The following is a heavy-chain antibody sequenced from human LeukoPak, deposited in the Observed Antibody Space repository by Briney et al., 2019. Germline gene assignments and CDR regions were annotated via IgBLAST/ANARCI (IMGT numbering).Heavy chain of an antibody. J-gene: IGHJ4*02. V-gene: IGHV1-2*02. CDR3: ASVYRTGWYYDY. CDR2: INPNSGGT. Sequence: ASVKVSFKASGYTFTAYYLHWVRQAPGQGLEWMGWINPNSGGTNYAQEFQGRVTFTRDTSISTTYMELSSLRSDDTALYYCASVYRTGWYYDYWGQGTLVTISS. CDR1: GYTFTAYY. D-gene: IGHD3/OR15-3a*01.